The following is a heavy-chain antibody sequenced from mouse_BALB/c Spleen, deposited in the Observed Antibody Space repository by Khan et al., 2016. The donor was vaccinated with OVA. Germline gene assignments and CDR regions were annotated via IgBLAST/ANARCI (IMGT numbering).Heavy chain of an antibody. CDR1: GYSITSDYA. Sequence: EVQLQESGPGLVKPSQSLSLTCTVTGYSITSDYAWNWIRQFPGNQLEWMGYISSSGSTNYNPALKSRISITRDTSKNQSFLQLNSVTTEDTATYYCARDGSHYNYAMDYWGQGTSVTVSS. CDR3: ARDGSHYNYAMDY. D-gene: IGHD2-3*01. J-gene: IGHJ4*01. V-gene: IGHV3-2*02. CDR2: ISSSGST.